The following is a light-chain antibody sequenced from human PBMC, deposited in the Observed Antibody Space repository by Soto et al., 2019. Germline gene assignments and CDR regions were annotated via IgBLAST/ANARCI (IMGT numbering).Light chain of an antibody. Sequence: EIVMTQSPATLSVSPGERATLSCRASQSVSSNLGWYQQKPGQAPRLLIYSASTRATGIPARFSGSGSGTEFTLTNSSLQSEDFAVFYCQQYNTWPWTFGRGTKVEIK. V-gene: IGKV3-15*01. J-gene: IGKJ1*01. CDR1: QSVSSN. CDR3: QQYNTWPWT. CDR2: SAS.